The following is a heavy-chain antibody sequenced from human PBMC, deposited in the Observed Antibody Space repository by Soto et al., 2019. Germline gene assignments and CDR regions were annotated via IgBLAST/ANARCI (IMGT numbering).Heavy chain of an antibody. D-gene: IGHD2-2*01. Sequence: GGSLRLSCAASGFTFSSYSMNWVRQAPGKGLEWVSSISSSSSYIYYADSVKGRFTISRDNAKNSLYLQMNSLRAEDTAVYYCARALGYCSSTSCPWGYWGQGTLVTVSS. CDR3: ARALGYCSSTSCPWGY. J-gene: IGHJ4*02. CDR1: GFTFSSYS. V-gene: IGHV3-21*01. CDR2: ISSSSSYI.